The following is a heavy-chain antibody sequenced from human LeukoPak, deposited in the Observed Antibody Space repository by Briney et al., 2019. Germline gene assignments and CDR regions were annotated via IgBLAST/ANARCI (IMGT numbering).Heavy chain of an antibody. V-gene: IGHV4-59*08. CDR1: GGSISNYY. J-gene: IGHJ5*02. CDR2: IYYSGST. D-gene: IGHD1-26*01. Sequence: SETLSLTCTVSGGSISNYYWSWIRQPPGKGLEWIGYIYYSGSTNYNPSLKSRVTISVDTSKNQFSLKLSSATAADTAVYYCARHVEKWELPGIDPWGQGTLVTVSS. CDR3: ARHVEKWELPGIDP.